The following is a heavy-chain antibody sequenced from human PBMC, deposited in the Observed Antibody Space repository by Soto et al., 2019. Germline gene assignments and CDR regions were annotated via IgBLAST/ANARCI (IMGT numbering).Heavy chain of an antibody. J-gene: IGHJ4*02. V-gene: IGHV4-30-4*01. Sequence: QVQLQESGPGLVKPSQTLSLTCTVSGGSISSGDYYWSWIRQPPGKGLEWIGYIYYSGSTYYNPSLKSRVTKSVDTSKNQFSLKLSSVTAADTAVYYCARDFATPYGDFVFDYWGQGTLVTVSS. CDR3: ARDFATPYGDFVFDY. D-gene: IGHD4-17*01. CDR1: GGSISSGDYY. CDR2: IYYSGST.